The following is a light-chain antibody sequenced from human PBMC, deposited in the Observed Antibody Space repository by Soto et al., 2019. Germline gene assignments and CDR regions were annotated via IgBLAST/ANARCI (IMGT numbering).Light chain of an antibody. V-gene: IGKV1-5*03. CDR2: KAS. CDR3: QQYDSYPRT. CDR1: QSVNMW. J-gene: IGKJ1*01. Sequence: DIQMTQSPSTLSASVGDRVTITCRASQSVNMWLAWYQQKPGRAPKLLIYKASSLESGVPSRFSGSTSGTEFTLTISSLQPDDFATYYCQQYDSYPRTFGQGTKVDLK.